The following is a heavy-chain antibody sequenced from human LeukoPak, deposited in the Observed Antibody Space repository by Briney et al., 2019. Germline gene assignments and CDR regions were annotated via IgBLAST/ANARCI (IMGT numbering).Heavy chain of an antibody. J-gene: IGHJ5*02. CDR2: IYYSGTT. Sequence: PSETLSLTCTVSGGSISSSPYYWGWIRQPPRKGLEWIGSIYYSGTTHYSPSLESRVTISVDTSKNQFSLKLASVTAADTAIYYCAKGAGGFSYYNWFDPWGQGTLVTVSS. V-gene: IGHV4-39*07. D-gene: IGHD5-18*01. CDR1: GGSISSSPYY. CDR3: AKGAGGFSYYNWFDP.